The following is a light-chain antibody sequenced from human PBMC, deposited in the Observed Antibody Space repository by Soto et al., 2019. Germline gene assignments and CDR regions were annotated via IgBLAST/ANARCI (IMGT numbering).Light chain of an antibody. J-gene: IGLJ3*02. CDR1: SGHSSYA. Sequence: QAVVTQSPSASASLGASVKLTCTLSSGHSSYAIAWHQQQPEKGPRYLMKLNSDGSHSKGDGIPDRFSGSSSGAERYLTISSLQSEDEADYYCQTWGPGYWVFGGGTKLTVL. CDR2: LNSDGSH. CDR3: QTWGPGYWV. V-gene: IGLV4-69*01.